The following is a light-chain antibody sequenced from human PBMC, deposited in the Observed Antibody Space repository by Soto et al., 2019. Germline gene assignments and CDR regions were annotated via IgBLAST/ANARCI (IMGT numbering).Light chain of an antibody. CDR3: SSYTSSNTPR. CDR1: SSDVGGYNY. Sequence: QSVLTQPASVSGSPGQSITISCTGTSSDVGGYNYVSWYQQHPGKAPKLMIYDVSNRPSGVSNRFSGSKSGNTASLTISGLQAEDEADDYCSSYTSSNTPRFGGGTKLTVL. CDR2: DVS. V-gene: IGLV2-14*01. J-gene: IGLJ2*01.